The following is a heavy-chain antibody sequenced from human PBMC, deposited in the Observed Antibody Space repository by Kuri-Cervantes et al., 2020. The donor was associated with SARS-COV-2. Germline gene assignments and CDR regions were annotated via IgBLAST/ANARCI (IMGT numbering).Heavy chain of an antibody. CDR3: ARDSWPSGGYFDY. D-gene: IGHD3-10*01. CDR1: GGTFSSYA. V-gene: IGHV1-2*02. J-gene: IGHJ4*02. Sequence: ASVKVSCKASGGTFSSYAISWVRQAPGQGLEWMGWINPNSGGTNYAQKFQGRVTMTRDTSISTAYMELSRLRSDDTAVYYCARDSWPSGGYFDYWGQGTLVTVSS. CDR2: INPNSGGT.